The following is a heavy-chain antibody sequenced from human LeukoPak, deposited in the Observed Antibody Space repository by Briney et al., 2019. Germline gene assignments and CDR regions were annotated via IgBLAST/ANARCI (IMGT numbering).Heavy chain of an antibody. D-gene: IGHD1-26*01. CDR3: ARGLNSGSYPLGD. CDR2: INHSGST. Sequence: SETLSLTCAVYGRSFSGYYWSWIRQPPGKGLEWIGEINHSGSTNYNPSLKSRVTISVDTSKNQFSLKLSSVTAADTAVYYCARGLNSGSYPLGDWGQGTLVTVSS. J-gene: IGHJ4*02. V-gene: IGHV4-34*01. CDR1: GRSFSGYY.